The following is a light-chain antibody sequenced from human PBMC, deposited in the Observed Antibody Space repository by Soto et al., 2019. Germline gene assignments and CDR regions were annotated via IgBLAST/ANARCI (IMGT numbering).Light chain of an antibody. CDR1: RSISSY. J-gene: IGKJ1*01. CDR2: AAS. CDR3: QQSYSTPTWT. V-gene: IGKV1-39*01. Sequence: DIQMTQSPSSLSASVGDRVTITSRASRSISSYLNWYQHKPGEAPKLLIYAASTLESGVPSRFSGSGSGTDFTLTISSLQPEDFATYFCQQSYSTPTWTFGQGTKVEIK.